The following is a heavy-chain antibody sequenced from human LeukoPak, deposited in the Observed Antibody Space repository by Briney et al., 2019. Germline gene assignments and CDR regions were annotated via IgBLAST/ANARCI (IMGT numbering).Heavy chain of an antibody. V-gene: IGHV1-2*04. J-gene: IGHJ4*02. CDR2: INPNSDGT. CDR3: ARQSRSGWSEGYYFDY. Sequence: ASVKVSCKASGYTFTGYYMHWVRQAPGQGLEWMGWINPNSDGTNYAQKFQGWVTMTRDTSISTAYMELSRLRSDDTAVYYCARQSRSGWSEGYYFDYWGQGTLVTVSS. CDR1: GYTFTGYY. D-gene: IGHD6-19*01.